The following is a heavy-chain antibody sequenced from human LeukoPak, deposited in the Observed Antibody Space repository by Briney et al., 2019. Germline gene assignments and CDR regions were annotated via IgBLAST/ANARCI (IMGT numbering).Heavy chain of an antibody. J-gene: IGHJ3*02. D-gene: IGHD2-21*02. CDR3: ARELGSCGGDCSDDAFDI. Sequence: GGSLRLSCAASGFTFSSYSMNWVRQAPGKGLEWVANIKQDGSEKYYVDSVKGRFTISRDNAKNSLYLQMNGLRAEDTAVYYCARELGSCGGDCSDDAFDIWGQGTMVTVSS. CDR2: IKQDGSEK. CDR1: GFTFSSYS. V-gene: IGHV3-7*01.